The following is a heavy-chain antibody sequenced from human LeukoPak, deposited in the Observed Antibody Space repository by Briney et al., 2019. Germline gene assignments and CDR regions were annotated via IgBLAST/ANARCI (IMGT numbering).Heavy chain of an antibody. CDR3: ARGLGRITMIVVVPRFDP. CDR1: GYTFTGYY. CDR2: INPNSGGT. V-gene: IGHV1-2*06. D-gene: IGHD3-22*01. Sequence: ASVKVSCKASGYTFTGYYMHWVRQAPGQGLEWVGRINPNSGGTNYAQKFQGRVTMTRDTSISTAYMELSRLRSDDTAVYYCARGLGRITMIVVVPRFDPWGQGTLVTVSS. J-gene: IGHJ5*02.